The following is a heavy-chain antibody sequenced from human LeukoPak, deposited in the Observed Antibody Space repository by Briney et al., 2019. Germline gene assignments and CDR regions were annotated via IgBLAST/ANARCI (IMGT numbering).Heavy chain of an antibody. V-gene: IGHV4-30-4*08. D-gene: IGHD2-2*02. CDR3: AGAGYCSSPSCYTAYYYYMDV. Sequence: SQTLSLTCTVSGGSISSGDYYWSWIRQPPGKGLEWIGYIYYSGSTYYNPSLKSRVTISVDTSRNQFSLKLSSVTAADTAVYYCAGAGYCSSPSCYTAYYYYMDVWGKGTTVTVSS. J-gene: IGHJ6*03. CDR1: GGSISSGDYY. CDR2: IYYSGST.